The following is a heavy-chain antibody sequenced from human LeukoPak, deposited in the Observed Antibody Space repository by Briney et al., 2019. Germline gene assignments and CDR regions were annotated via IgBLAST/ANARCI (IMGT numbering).Heavy chain of an antibody. CDR2: ITGSSGNT. CDR1: GFTFSSYA. Sequence: SGGSLRLSCAASGFTFSSYAMSWVRQAPGKGLEWVSSITGSSGNTYYADSVKGRFTISRDNSKNTLYLQMNSLRADDTALYYCAKHHLDSAEVPFYYYFYMDVWGKGTTVTVSS. V-gene: IGHV3-23*01. J-gene: IGHJ6*03. D-gene: IGHD5-18*01. CDR3: AKHHLDSAEVPFYYYFYMDV.